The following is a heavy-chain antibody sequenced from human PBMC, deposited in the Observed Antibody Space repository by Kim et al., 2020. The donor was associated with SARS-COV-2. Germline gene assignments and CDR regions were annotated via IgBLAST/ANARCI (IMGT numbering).Heavy chain of an antibody. CDR2: IYSGGTT. CDR1: GFTVSSNY. J-gene: IGHJ5*01. CDR3: ARGNSGSFRLGFDS. Sequence: GGSLRLSCAASGFTVSSNYMSWVRQAPGKGLEWVSFIYSGGTTYYADSVKGRFTISRDNSKNTLYLQMNSLRAEDTAMYYCARGNSGSFRLGFDSWGQGTLVTVSS. D-gene: IGHD1-26*01. V-gene: IGHV3-66*01.